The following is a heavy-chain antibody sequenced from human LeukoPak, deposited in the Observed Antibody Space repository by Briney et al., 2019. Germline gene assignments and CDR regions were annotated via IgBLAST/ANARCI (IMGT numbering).Heavy chain of an antibody. CDR2: IYYSGST. Sequence: PSETLSLTCTVSGGSISSGGYYWSWIRQHPGKGLEWIGYIYYSGSTYYNPSLKSRVTISVDTSKNQFSLKLSSVTAADTAVYYCAGTCYYDSSGYYPPSMEYWGQGTLVTVSS. D-gene: IGHD3-22*01. V-gene: IGHV4-31*03. J-gene: IGHJ4*02. CDR1: GGSISSGGYY. CDR3: AGTCYYDSSGYYPPSMEY.